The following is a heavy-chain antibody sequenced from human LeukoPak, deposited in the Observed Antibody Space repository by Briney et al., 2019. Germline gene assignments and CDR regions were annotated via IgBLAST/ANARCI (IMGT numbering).Heavy chain of an antibody. Sequence: PSETLSLTCTVSGGSISSSSYYWGWIRQPPGKGLEWIGSIYYSGSTCYNPSLKSRVTISVDTSKNQFSLKLSSVTAADTAVYYCASPDSSGWAKGDYWGQGTLVTVSS. CDR3: ASPDSSGWAKGDY. D-gene: IGHD6-19*01. CDR1: GGSISSSSYY. V-gene: IGHV4-39*01. CDR2: IYYSGST. J-gene: IGHJ4*02.